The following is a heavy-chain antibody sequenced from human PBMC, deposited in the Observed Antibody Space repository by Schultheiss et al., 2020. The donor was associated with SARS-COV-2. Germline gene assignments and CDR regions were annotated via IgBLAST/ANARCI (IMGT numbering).Heavy chain of an antibody. Sequence: SQTLSLTCTVSGGSISSYYWSWIRQPPGKGLEWIGYIYYSGSTNYNPSLKSRVTISVDTSKNQFSLKLSSVTAADTAVYYCARDLYPYYYDSSGPGWFDPWGQGTLVTVSS. CDR1: GGSISSYY. CDR2: IYYSGST. CDR3: ARDLYPYYYDSSGPGWFDP. D-gene: IGHD3-22*01. J-gene: IGHJ5*02. V-gene: IGHV4-59*01.